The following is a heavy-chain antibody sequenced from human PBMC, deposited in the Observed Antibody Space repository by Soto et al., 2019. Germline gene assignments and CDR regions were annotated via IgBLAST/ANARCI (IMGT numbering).Heavy chain of an antibody. Sequence: GGSLRLSCAASGFTFSSYAMHWVRQAPGKGLEWVAAISYDASNEYYADSVKGRFTISRDNSKNTLYVQMNSLRAEDTAVYYCARGGYCSSTSCPRNWFDTWGQGTLVTVSS. D-gene: IGHD2-2*01. J-gene: IGHJ5*02. CDR1: GFTFSSYA. CDR3: ARGGYCSSTSCPRNWFDT. V-gene: IGHV3-30-3*01. CDR2: ISYDASNE.